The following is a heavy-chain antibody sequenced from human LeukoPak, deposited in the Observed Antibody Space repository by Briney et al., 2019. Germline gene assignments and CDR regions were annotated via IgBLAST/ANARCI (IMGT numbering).Heavy chain of an antibody. CDR3: ARSTFEQLNWFDS. Sequence: GGSLRLSCAASGFTFSSYAMHWVRQAPGKGLEWVAVISYDGSNKYYADSVKGRFTISRDNSKNTLYLQMNSLRAEDTAVYYCARSTFEQLNWFDSWGQGTLVTVSS. CDR1: GFTFSSYA. J-gene: IGHJ5*01. CDR2: ISYDGSNK. V-gene: IGHV3-30-3*01. D-gene: IGHD5-24*01.